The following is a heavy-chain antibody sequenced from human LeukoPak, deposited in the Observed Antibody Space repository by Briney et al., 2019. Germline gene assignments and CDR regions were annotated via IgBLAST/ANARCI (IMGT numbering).Heavy chain of an antibody. CDR1: GGSFSGYY. D-gene: IGHD3-3*01. J-gene: IGHJ5*02. V-gene: IGHV4-34*01. CDR3: ARGQLRNDFWSLIRLIPWFDP. Sequence: SETLSLTCAVYGGSFSGYYWSWIRQPPGKGLEWIGEINHSGSTNYNPSLKSRVTISVDTSKNQFSLKLSSVTAADTAVYYCARGQLRNDFWSLIRLIPWFDPWGQGTLATVSS. CDR2: INHSGST.